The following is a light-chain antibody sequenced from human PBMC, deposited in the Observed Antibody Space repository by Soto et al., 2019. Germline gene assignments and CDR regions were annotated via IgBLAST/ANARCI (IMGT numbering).Light chain of an antibody. CDR3: QSSDDTGNYWI. V-gene: IGLV3-25*02. J-gene: IGLJ1*01. Sequence: SYELAQTPSVSVSPGQTARITFSGYELSKQYVYWYQQKPGQAPVLVIYKDSERASGIPERFSASRSGTTVTLTISGVRAEDEADYYCQSSDDTGNYWIFGTGNKVTV. CDR2: KDS. CDR1: ELSKQY.